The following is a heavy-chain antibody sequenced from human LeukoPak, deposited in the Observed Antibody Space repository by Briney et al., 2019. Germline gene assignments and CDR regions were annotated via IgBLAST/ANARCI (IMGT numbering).Heavy chain of an antibody. Sequence: PGGSLRLSCAASGFTFINFGMNWVRQAPGKGLEWVSSISSSSSYIYYADSVKGRFTISRDNAKNSLYLQMNSLRAEDTAVYYCARDAYCSSTSCDDYWGQGTLVTVSS. CDR1: GFTFINFG. V-gene: IGHV3-21*01. D-gene: IGHD2-2*01. CDR2: ISSSSSYI. J-gene: IGHJ4*02. CDR3: ARDAYCSSTSCDDY.